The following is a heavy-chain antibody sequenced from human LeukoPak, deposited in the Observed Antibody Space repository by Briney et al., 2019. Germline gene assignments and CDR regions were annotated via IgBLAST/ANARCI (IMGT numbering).Heavy chain of an antibody. CDR1: GYTFTSYY. CDR3: ARGAAARPGRNWYDP. J-gene: IGHJ5*02. V-gene: IGHV1-46*01. D-gene: IGHD6-6*01. Sequence: ASVKVSCKASGYTFTSYYTHWVRQAPGQGLEWMGIINPSGGSTTYAQKSQGRVTMTRDTSSSTVYMELSSLRSEDTAVYYCARGAAARPGRNWYDPWGQGTLVTVSS. CDR2: INPSGGST.